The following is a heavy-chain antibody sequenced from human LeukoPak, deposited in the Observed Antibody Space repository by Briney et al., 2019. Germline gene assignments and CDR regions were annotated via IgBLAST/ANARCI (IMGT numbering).Heavy chain of an antibody. J-gene: IGHJ4*02. Sequence: TLSLTRTVSGGSINSDHYYWGWIRQPPGKGLEWIGSIYHSGITYYNPSLKSRVTISADTSKNQFSLRLSSVTAADTAVYYCARRVRGVPFDYWGQGTLVTVSS. V-gene: IGHV4-39*01. CDR1: GGSINSDHYY. D-gene: IGHD3-10*01. CDR3: ARRVRGVPFDY. CDR2: IYHSGIT.